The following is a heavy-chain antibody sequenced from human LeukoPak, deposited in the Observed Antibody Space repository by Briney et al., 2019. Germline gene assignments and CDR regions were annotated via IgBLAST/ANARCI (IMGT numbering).Heavy chain of an antibody. CDR3: AKEVEQWLGPGSYYFDY. V-gene: IGHV3-23*01. CDR1: GFTFSNSA. J-gene: IGHJ4*02. CDR2: ISGSGGST. Sequence: GGSLRLSCAAPGFTFSNSAMSWVRQAPGKGLEWVSAISGSGGSTYYADSVKGRFTISRDNSKITLYLQMNSLRAEDTAVYYCAKEVEQWLGPGSYYFDYWGQGTLVTVSS. D-gene: IGHD6-19*01.